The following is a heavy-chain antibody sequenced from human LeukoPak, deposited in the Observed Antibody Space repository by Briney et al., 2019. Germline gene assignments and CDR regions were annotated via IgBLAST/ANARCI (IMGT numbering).Heavy chain of an antibody. CDR1: GGSIISYY. V-gene: IGHV4-59*08. D-gene: IGHD6-25*01. J-gene: IGHJ4*02. CDR2: IYYSGST. CDR3: ARHSGGSHFGY. Sequence: SETLSLTCTVSGGSIISYYWSWIRQPPGKGREWIGYIYYSGSTNYNPSLKSRVTISVDTSKNQFSLKLSSVTAADTAVYYCARHSGGSHFGYWGQGTLSPSPQ.